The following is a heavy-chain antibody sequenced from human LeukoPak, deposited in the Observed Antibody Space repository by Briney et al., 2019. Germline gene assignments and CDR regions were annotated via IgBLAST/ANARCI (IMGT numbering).Heavy chain of an antibody. Sequence: GGSLRLSCAASGFPFNAYWMTWVRQAPGKGLEWVSVIYSGGSTYYADSVKGRFTISRDNSKNTLYLQMNSLRAEDTAVYYCARDSLGWGQGTLVTVSS. CDR1: GFPFNAYW. D-gene: IGHD5/OR15-5a*01. J-gene: IGHJ4*02. V-gene: IGHV3-53*01. CDR3: ARDSLG. CDR2: IYSGGST.